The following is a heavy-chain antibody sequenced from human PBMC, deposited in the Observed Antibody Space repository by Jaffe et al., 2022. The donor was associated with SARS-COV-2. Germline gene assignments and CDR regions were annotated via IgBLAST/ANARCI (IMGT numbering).Heavy chain of an antibody. CDR3: ARLQYGSGSYYLPFDY. D-gene: IGHD3-10*01. J-gene: IGHJ4*02. CDR2: IYPGDSDT. V-gene: IGHV5-51*01. CDR1: GYSFTSYW. Sequence: EVQLVQSGAEVKKPGESLKISCKGSGYSFTSYWIGWVRQMPGKGLEWMGIIYPGDSDTRYSPSFQGQVTISADKSISTAYLQWSSLKASDTAMYYCARLQYGSGSYYLPFDYWGQGTLVTVSS.